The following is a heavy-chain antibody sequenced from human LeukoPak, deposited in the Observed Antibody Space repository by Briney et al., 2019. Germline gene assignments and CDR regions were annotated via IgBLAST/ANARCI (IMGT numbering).Heavy chain of an antibody. V-gene: IGHV1-69*01. CDR2: IIPIFGTA. D-gene: IGHD5-12*01. CDR3: ARALPESVSGYDLGWFDP. Sequence: SVKVPCKASGGTFSSYAIGWVRQAPGQGLEWMGGIIPIFGTANYAQKFQGRVTITADESTSTAYMELSSLRSEDTAVYYCARALPESVSGYDLGWFDPWGQGTLVTVSS. J-gene: IGHJ5*02. CDR1: GGTFSSYA.